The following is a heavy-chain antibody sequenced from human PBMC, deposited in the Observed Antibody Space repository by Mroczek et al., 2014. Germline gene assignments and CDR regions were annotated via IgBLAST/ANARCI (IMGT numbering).Heavy chain of an antibody. J-gene: IGHJ4*02. V-gene: IGHV3-30-3*01. D-gene: IGHD3-3*01. CDR3: ARDGGKSDVFLELVIPTPFDY. CDR1: GFTFSNYA. CDR2: ISYDGSDK. Sequence: QVQLVESGGGVVQPGRSLRLSCAASGFTFSNYAMHWVRQAPGKGLEWVAVISYDGSDKYYADSVKGRFTISRDNSKNTLYLQMNSLRAEDTAVYYCARDGGKSDVFLELVIPTPFDYWGQGTWSTVSS.